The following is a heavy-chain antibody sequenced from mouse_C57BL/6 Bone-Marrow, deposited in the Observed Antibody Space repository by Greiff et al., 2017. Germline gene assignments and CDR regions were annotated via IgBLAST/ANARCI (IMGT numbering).Heavy chain of an antibody. CDR2: IYPGDGDT. Sequence: VLLQQSGPELVKPGASVKISCTASGYAFSSSWMNWVKQRPGKGPEWIGRIYPGDGDTNYNGKLKGKATLTADKSSSTDYMQLSSLTSEDSAVYFCARGGYDAWCAYWGQGTLVTVSA. J-gene: IGHJ3*01. D-gene: IGHD2-2*01. CDR1: GYAFSSSW. V-gene: IGHV1-82*01. CDR3: ARGGYDAWCAY.